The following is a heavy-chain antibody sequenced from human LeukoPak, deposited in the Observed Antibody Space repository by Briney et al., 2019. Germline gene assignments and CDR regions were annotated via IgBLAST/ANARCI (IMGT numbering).Heavy chain of an antibody. D-gene: IGHD3-22*01. CDR3: ARDGITTRILEY. CDR2: ITSSSIYK. V-gene: IGHV3-21*01. Sequence: GGSLRLSCATSGFTFSRYNMNWVRQAPGKGLEWVSSITSSSIYKYYADSMKGRFTISRDNAKNSLYLQMDSLRAEDTAVYYCARDGITTRILEYWGQGTLVTVSS. J-gene: IGHJ4*02. CDR1: GFTFSRYN.